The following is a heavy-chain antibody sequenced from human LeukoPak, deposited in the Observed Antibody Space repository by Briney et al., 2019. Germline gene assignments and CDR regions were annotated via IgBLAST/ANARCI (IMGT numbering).Heavy chain of an antibody. V-gene: IGHV4-59*01. Sequence: SETLSLTCTVSGGSIGSYYWSWIRQPPGKGLEWIGYIYYSGSTNYNPSLKSRVTISVDTSKNQFSLTLSSVTAADPAVYYCARDPSYGDDAFDIWGQGTMVTVSS. CDR3: ARDPSYGDDAFDI. D-gene: IGHD4-17*01. CDR1: GGSIGSYY. CDR2: IYYSGST. J-gene: IGHJ3*02.